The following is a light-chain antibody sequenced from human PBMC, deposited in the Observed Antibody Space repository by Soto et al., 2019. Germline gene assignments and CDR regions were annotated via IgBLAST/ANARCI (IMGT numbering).Light chain of an antibody. CDR3: ISYTRSSTLV. Sequence: QSALTQPASVSGSPGQSITISCTGTSSDVGGYNYVSWYQQHPGKAPKLMIYEVSNRPSGVSNRFSGSKSGNTASLTISGLQAEDEADYYCISYTRSSTLVFGGGNKLTVL. CDR2: EVS. CDR1: SSDVGGYNY. V-gene: IGLV2-14*01. J-gene: IGLJ2*01.